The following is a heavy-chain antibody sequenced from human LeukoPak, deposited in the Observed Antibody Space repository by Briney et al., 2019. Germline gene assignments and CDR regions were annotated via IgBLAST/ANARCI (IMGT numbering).Heavy chain of an antibody. CDR3: ARGWDIVVVVAASDAAFDI. D-gene: IGHD2-15*01. CDR2: INSDGSST. J-gene: IGHJ3*02. CDR1: GFTFSSYW. Sequence: GGSLRLSCAASGFTFSSYWMHWVRQAPGKGLVWVSRINSDGSSTSYADSVKGRFTISRDNAKNTLYLQMNSLRAEDTAVYYCARGWDIVVVVAASDAAFDIWGQGTMVTVSS. V-gene: IGHV3-74*01.